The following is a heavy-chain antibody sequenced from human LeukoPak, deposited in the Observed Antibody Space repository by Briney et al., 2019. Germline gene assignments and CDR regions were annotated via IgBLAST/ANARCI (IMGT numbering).Heavy chain of an antibody. D-gene: IGHD6-6*01. CDR3: ARDSSSEGPLDY. J-gene: IGHJ4*02. Sequence: GGSLKLSCAASGFTFSASAVHWVRQASGKGLEWIGRIRSKANNYATAYAGSLKGRFTVSRDDSKNTAYLQMNSLKTEDSAVYFCARDSSSEGPLDYWGQGALVAVSS. CDR2: IRSKANNYAT. CDR1: GFTFSASA. V-gene: IGHV3-73*01.